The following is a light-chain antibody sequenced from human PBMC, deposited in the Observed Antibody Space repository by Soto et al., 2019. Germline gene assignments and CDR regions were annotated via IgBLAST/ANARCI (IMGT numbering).Light chain of an antibody. CDR3: LQYSSSVWT. CDR2: GAS. Sequence: EIVLMQSPGTLSLSPGERATLSCRASQRLSTNYLAWFQQKPGQAPRLLIYGASSRATGIPDRFSGSGSGTDFTLTIPRLEPEDFAVYYCLQYSSSVWTFGQGTKVDIK. CDR1: QRLSTNY. J-gene: IGKJ1*01. V-gene: IGKV3-20*01.